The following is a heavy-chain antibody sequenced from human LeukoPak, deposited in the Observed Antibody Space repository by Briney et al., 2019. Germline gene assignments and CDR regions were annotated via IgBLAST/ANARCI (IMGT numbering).Heavy chain of an antibody. CDR2: INHSGST. V-gene: IGHV4-34*01. CDR1: GGSFSGYY. CDR3: ARGLYVVAAIENWFDP. D-gene: IGHD2-15*01. J-gene: IGHJ5*02. Sequence: SETLSLTCAVYGGSFSGYYWSWIRQPPGKGLEWIGEINHSGSTNYNPSLKSRVTISVDTSKNQFSLKLSPVTAADTAVYYCARGLYVVAAIENWFDPWGQGTLVTVSS.